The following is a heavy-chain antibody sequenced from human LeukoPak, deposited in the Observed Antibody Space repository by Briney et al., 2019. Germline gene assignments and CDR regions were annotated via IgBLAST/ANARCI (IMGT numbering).Heavy chain of an antibody. J-gene: IGHJ3*02. CDR1: GYTFSSYG. V-gene: IGHV1-18*01. Sequence: ASVKVSCKASGYTFSSYGINWVRQAPGQGLEWMGWVSVINSGNTRYAQNFQGRLTMTTDTSTTTAYMELRSLRSDDTAVYYCSREFPFCGADCFSGVFDIWGQGTMVTVS. CDR2: VSVINSGNT. CDR3: SREFPFCGADCFSGVFDI. D-gene: IGHD2-21*02.